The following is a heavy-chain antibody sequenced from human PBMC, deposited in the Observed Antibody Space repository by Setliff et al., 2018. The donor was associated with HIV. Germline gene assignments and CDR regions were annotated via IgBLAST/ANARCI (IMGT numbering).Heavy chain of an antibody. J-gene: IGHJ4*02. Sequence: HPGGSLRLSCAASGFTFSSYAMSWVRQAPGKGLEWVSAISGSGGSTFYADSVKGRFTISRDNSKNTLYLQMNSLRAEDTAVYYCAKTSSGTYPLGVFDYWGQGTLVTVSS. CDR1: GFTFSSYA. D-gene: IGHD1-26*01. V-gene: IGHV3-23*01. CDR2: ISGSGGST. CDR3: AKTSSGTYPLGVFDY.